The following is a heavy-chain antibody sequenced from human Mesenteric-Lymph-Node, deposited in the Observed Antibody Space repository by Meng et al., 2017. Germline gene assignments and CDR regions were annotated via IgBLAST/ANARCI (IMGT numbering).Heavy chain of an antibody. J-gene: IGHJ3*02. CDR2: ISSSSSYI. CDR3: ARGLAARPKGAFVI. D-gene: IGHD6-6*01. Sequence: GESLKISCAASGFTFSSYSMNWVRQAPGKGLEWVSSISSSSSYIYYADSVKGRFTISRDNAKNSLYLQMNSLRAEDTAVYYCARGLAARPKGAFVIWGQGTMVTVSS. V-gene: IGHV3-21*01. CDR1: GFTFSSYS.